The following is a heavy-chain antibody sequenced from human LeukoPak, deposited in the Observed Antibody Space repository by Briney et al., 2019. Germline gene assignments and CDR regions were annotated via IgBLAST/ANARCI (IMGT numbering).Heavy chain of an antibody. CDR1: GFTFSSYA. CDR3: ANQYYDILTGYHDAFDI. D-gene: IGHD3-9*01. J-gene: IGHJ3*02. CDR2: ISGSGGST. Sequence: GGSLRLSCAVSGFTFSSYAMSWVRQAPGKGLEWVSAISGSGGSTYYADSVKGRFTISRDNSKNTLYLQMNSLRAEDTAVYYCANQYYDILTGYHDAFDIWGQGTMVTVSS. V-gene: IGHV3-23*01.